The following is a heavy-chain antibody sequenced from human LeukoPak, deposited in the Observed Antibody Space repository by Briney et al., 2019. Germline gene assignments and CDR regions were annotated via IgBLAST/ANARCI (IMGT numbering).Heavy chain of an antibody. J-gene: IGHJ4*02. D-gene: IGHD2-2*01. V-gene: IGHV4-59*01. CDR3: AREYCSSTSCYVDY. Sequence: SETPSLTCTVSGGSISSYYWSWIRQPPGKGLEWIGYIYYSGSTNYNPSLKSRVTISVDTSKNQFSLKLSSVTAADTAVYYCAREYCSSTSCYVDYWGQGTLVTVSS. CDR2: IYYSGST. CDR1: GGSISSYY.